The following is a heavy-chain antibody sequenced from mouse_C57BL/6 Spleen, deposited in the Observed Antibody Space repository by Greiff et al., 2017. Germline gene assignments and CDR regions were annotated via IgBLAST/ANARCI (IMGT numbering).Heavy chain of an antibody. CDR1: GYTFTSYW. D-gene: IGHD1-1*01. J-gene: IGHJ1*03. Sequence: QVQLQQPGAELVRPGSSVKLSCKASGYTFTSYWMDWVKQRPGQGLEWIGNIYPSDSETHYNQKFKDKATLTVDKSSSTAYMQLSSLTSEDSAVYYCASGNYGSSYWYFDVWGTGTTVTVSS. V-gene: IGHV1-61*01. CDR3: ASGNYGSSYWYFDV. CDR2: IYPSDSET.